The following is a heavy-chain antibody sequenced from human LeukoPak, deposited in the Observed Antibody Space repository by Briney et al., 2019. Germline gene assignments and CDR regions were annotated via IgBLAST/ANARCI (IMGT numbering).Heavy chain of an antibody. CDR3: ASHRCSGGSCYRPGAFDI. J-gene: IGHJ3*02. CDR2: ISAYNGNT. CDR1: GYTFTSYG. Sequence: GASVKVSCKASGYTFTSYGISWVRQAPGQGLEWMGWISAYNGNTNYAQKLQGRVTMTTDTSTSTAYMELRSLRPDDTAVYYCASHRCSGGSCYRPGAFDIWGQGTMVTVSS. V-gene: IGHV1-18*01. D-gene: IGHD2-15*01.